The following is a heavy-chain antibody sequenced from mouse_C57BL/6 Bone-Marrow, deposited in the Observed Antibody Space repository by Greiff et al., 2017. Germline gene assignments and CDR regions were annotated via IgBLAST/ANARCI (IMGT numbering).Heavy chain of an antibody. CDR2: ISSGSSTI. Sequence: LVESGGGLVKPGGSLKLSCAASGFTFSDYGMHWVRQAPEKGLEWVAYISSGSSTIYYADTVKGRFTISRDNAKNTLFLQMTSLRSEDTAMYYCARARGYFDYWGQGTTLTVSS. J-gene: IGHJ2*01. V-gene: IGHV5-17*01. CDR1: GFTFSDYG. CDR3: ARARGYFDY.